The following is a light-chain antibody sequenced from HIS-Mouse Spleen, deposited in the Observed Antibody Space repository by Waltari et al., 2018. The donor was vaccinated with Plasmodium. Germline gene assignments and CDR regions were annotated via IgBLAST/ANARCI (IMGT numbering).Light chain of an antibody. CDR2: WAS. CDR3: QQYYSTPWT. J-gene: IGKJ1*01. Sequence: DIVMTQSPDSLAVSLGERATINCKSSQCVLYSSNNKNYLAWYQQKQGQPPKLLIYWASTRESGVPDRVSGSGSGTDFTLTISSLQAEDVAVYYCQQYYSTPWTFGQGTKVEIK. V-gene: IGKV4-1*01. CDR1: QCVLYSSNNKNY.